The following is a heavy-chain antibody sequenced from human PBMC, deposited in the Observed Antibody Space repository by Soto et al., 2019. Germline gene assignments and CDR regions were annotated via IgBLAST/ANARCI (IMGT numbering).Heavy chain of an antibody. J-gene: IGHJ4*02. CDR2: ISGSGGNT. V-gene: IGHV3-23*01. CDR3: AREPYATGGYYSDY. D-gene: IGHD3-22*01. Sequence: PGGSLRLSCAASGVTFASYVMRWVRQTPGKGLEWVSSISGSGGNTYYTDSVRGRFTISRDNSKNTLYLQMNNLRAEDTAIYYCAREPYATGGYYSDYWGRGTLVTVSP. CDR1: GVTFASYV.